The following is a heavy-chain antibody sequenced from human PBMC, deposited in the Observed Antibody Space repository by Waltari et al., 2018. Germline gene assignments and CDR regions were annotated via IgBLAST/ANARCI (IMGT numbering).Heavy chain of an antibody. CDR3: ARDPPGMATIGS. D-gene: IGHD5-12*01. Sequence: EAQLVESGGGLIHPGWSLRLSCAVSGFTVGNNYMSWVRQAPGKGLDGVSVIYRGCSTNCEDPVRGRFTISRDNSKNTRFLEMNSLTAEDTAVYYCARDPPGMATIGSWGQGTLVTVSS. CDR2: IYRGCST. V-gene: IGHV3-53*01. CDR1: GFTVGNNY. J-gene: IGHJ5*02.